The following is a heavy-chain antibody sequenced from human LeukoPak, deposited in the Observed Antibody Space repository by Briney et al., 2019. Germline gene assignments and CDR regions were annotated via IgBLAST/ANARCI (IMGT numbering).Heavy chain of an antibody. CDR1: GFTLSIYG. CDR2: TWKDGINK. CDR3: ARDAERVYYDSSGYFVAYYFDY. D-gene: IGHD3-22*01. J-gene: IGHJ4*02. V-gene: IGHV3-33*01. Sequence: GGSLRLSCAASGFTLSIYGMHWVRQAPGKGLEWVAVTWKDGINKDYADSVKGRFTISRDNSKNTLYLQMSSLRAEDTAVYYCARDAERVYYDSSGYFVAYYFDYWGQGTLVTVSS.